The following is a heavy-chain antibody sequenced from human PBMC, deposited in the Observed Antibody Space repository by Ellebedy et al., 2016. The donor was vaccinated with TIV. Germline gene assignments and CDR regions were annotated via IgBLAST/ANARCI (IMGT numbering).Heavy chain of an antibody. D-gene: IGHD3-22*01. Sequence: GESLKISCAASGFTFSSYAMSWVRQAPGKGLEWVSTIRGAGGSTFYAESVKGRFIISSDTSKNVLYLQMNSLSVEDTAFYFCAKEGRRKIVMVIETWGQGTPVTVSS. CDR2: IRGAGGST. V-gene: IGHV3-23*01. CDR1: GFTFSSYA. J-gene: IGHJ4*02. CDR3: AKEGRRKIVMVIET.